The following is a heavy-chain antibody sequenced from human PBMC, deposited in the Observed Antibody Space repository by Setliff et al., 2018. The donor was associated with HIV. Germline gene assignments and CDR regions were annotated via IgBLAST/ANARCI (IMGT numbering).Heavy chain of an antibody. D-gene: IGHD5-12*01. J-gene: IGHJ2*01. CDR2: IDYSGST. V-gene: IGHV4-59*12. CDR1: GGSISSYY. CDR3: PRERRGGYSGYDSHWYFDL. Sequence: PSETLSLTCTVSGGSISSYYWNWIRQPQGKGLEWIGYIDYSGSTNYNTSLRSRVTISLDTSKNQFSLKLSSVTAADTAVYYCPRERRGGYSGYDSHWYFDLWGRGTLVTVSS.